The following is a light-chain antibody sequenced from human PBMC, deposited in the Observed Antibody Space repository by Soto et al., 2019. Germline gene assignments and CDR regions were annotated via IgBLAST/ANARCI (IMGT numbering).Light chain of an antibody. CDR3: QQYYSTPRT. V-gene: IGKV4-1*01. CDR2: WAS. J-gene: IGKJ1*01. CDR1: QSVLHSSNNKNY. Sequence: DIVMTQSPDSLAVSLGERATINCKSSQSVLHSSNNKNYLAWYQQKPGQPPKLLIYWASTRESGVPDRFSGSGSGTEFTLTISSLQAEDVAFYYCQQYYSTPRTFGQGTKVEIK.